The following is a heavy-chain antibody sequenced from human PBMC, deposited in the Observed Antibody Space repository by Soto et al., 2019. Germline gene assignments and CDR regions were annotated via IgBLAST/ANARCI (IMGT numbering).Heavy chain of an antibody. V-gene: IGHV3-9*01. CDR3: ANLPLYGSGFDC. Sequence: EVQLVESGGGLVQPGGSLRLSCAASGFTFDDYAIHWVLQIPGKGLEWVSGISWNGDATGYADSVKGRFTIYRDNAKNSLYLQMDSLKSEDTAMYYCANLPLYGSGFDCWGQGTLVTVSS. J-gene: IGHJ4*02. D-gene: IGHD3-10*01. CDR1: GFTFDDYA. CDR2: ISWNGDAT.